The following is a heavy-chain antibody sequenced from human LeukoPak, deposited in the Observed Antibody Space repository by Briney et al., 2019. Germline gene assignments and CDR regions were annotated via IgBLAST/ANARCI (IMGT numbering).Heavy chain of an antibody. Sequence: GGSLRLSCAASGFTVSSNYMSWVRQAPGKGLEWVSYISSSGSTIYYADSVKGRFTTSRDNAKNSLYLQMNSLRAEDTAVYYCASVGYYFDYWGQGTLVTVSS. J-gene: IGHJ4*02. CDR3: ASVGYYFDY. V-gene: IGHV3-11*04. D-gene: IGHD1-26*01. CDR2: ISSSGSTI. CDR1: GFTVSSNY.